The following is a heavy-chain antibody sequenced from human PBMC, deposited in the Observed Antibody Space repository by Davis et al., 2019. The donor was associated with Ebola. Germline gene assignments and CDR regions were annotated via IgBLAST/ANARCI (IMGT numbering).Heavy chain of an antibody. V-gene: IGHV3-74*01. CDR3: ARDGLGYCSGDNCYFNDFDI. CDR1: GFSFRSHW. J-gene: IGHJ3*02. Sequence: GESLKISCAASGFSFRSHWMHWVRQAPGKGLVWVSRINGDGSMTSYADSVKGRFTSSRDNAKSTLYLQMNSLRAEDTAVYYCARDGLGYCSGDNCYFNDFDIWGQGTVVTVSS. D-gene: IGHD2-15*01. CDR2: INGDGSMT.